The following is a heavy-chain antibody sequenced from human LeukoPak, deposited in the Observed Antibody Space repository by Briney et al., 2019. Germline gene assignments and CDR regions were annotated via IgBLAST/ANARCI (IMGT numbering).Heavy chain of an antibody. CDR1: GGSISSSSYY. Sequence: SETLSLTCTVSGGSISSSSYYWGWIRQPPGKGLEWIGSIYYSGSTYYNPSLKSRVTISVDTSKNQFSLKLSSVTAADTAVYYCARYDSNYPGSREYYFDYWGQGTLVTVSS. V-gene: IGHV4-39*07. CDR3: ARYDSNYPGSREYYFDY. J-gene: IGHJ4*02. CDR2: IYYSGST. D-gene: IGHD4-11*01.